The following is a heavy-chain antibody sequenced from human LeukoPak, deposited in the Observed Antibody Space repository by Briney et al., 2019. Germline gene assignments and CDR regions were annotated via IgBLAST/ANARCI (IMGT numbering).Heavy chain of an antibody. CDR1: GFTLSDFP. CDR3: AKDVGYSTSWFGGYFDR. J-gene: IGHJ4*02. V-gene: IGHV3-23*01. Sequence: GGSLRLSCAASGFTLSDFPMSWVRQSPGKGLEWVSSISGSGSRTDYADSVKGRFTISRDNFRNTLYLQVTGLRADDTAIYYCAKDVGYSTSWFGGYFDRWGQGTLLSVSS. D-gene: IGHD6-13*01. CDR2: ISGSGSRT.